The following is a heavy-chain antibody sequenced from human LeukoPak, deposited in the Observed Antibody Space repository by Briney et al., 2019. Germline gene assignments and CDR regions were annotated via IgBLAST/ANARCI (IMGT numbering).Heavy chain of an antibody. V-gene: IGHV4-34*01. CDR2: INHSGST. CDR3: ARVGDDYVWGSYLRFDP. Sequence: SETLSLTCAVYGGSFSGYYWSWIRQPPRKGLEWIGEINHSGSTNYNLSLKSRVTISVDTSKNQFSLKLSSVTAADTAVYYCARVGDDYVWGSYLRFDPWGQGTLVTVPS. J-gene: IGHJ5*02. CDR1: GGSFSGYY. D-gene: IGHD3-16*02.